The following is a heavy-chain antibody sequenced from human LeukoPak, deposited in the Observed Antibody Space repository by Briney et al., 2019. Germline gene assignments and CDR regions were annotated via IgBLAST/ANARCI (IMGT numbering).Heavy chain of an antibody. CDR1: RFSIDELS. D-gene: IGHD6-6*01. Sequence: GGSLRLSCAASRFSIDELSMSWGRDVPGKGLERVAGINWNVASTGYADSVRGRFTISRDNAENSLYLQMNSLRAEDTALYYCARAVCPTIKFCDSSYFMDVWGKGTTVNVS. J-gene: IGHJ6*03. CDR2: INWNVAST. CDR3: ARAVCPTIKFCDSSYFMDV. V-gene: IGHV3-20*04.